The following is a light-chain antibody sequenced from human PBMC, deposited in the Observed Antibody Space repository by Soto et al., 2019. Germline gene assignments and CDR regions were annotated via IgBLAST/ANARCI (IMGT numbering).Light chain of an antibody. CDR1: SSDVGGYNY. J-gene: IGLJ1*01. CDR3: QSYDSDLSDYV. Sequence: QSALTQPRSVSGSPGQSVTISCTGTSSDVGGYNYVSWYQHHPGKAPKLLIYGNGNRPSGVPDRFSGSKSGTSASLAITGLQAEDEADYYCQSYDSDLSDYVFGAGTKVTV. V-gene: IGLV2-11*01. CDR2: GNG.